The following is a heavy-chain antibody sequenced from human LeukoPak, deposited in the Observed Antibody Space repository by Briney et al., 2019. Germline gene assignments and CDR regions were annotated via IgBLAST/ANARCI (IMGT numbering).Heavy chain of an antibody. V-gene: IGHV4-30-4*01. J-gene: IGHJ5*02. Sequence: SETLSLTCTVSRGSVSSGNYYWNWIRQPPGKGLEWIGYISYSGSTHYTPSLKSRVTISKDTSRNQFSLEVASVTAADTAVYCCARGGEGYFYVSWGQGTLVTVSS. CDR2: ISYSGST. D-gene: IGHD5-24*01. CDR1: RGSVSSGNYY. CDR3: ARGGEGYFYVS.